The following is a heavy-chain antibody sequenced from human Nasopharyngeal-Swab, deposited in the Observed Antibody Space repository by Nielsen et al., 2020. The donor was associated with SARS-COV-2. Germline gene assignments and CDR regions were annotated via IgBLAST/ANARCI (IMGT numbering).Heavy chain of an antibody. Sequence: GGSLRLSCAASGFTFDDYAMHWVRQAPGKGLEWVSGISWNSGSIGYADSVKGRFTISRDNAKNSLYLQMNSLRAEDTALYYCAEDTFHYYGDYYGMDVWGQGTTVTVSS. D-gene: IGHD3-10*01. CDR3: AEDTFHYYGDYYGMDV. J-gene: IGHJ6*02. V-gene: IGHV3-9*01. CDR2: ISWNSGSI. CDR1: GFTFDDYA.